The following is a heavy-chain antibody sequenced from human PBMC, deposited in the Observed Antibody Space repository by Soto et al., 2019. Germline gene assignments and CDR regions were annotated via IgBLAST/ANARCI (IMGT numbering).Heavy chain of an antibody. D-gene: IGHD3-3*01. Sequence: PSETLSLTCAVYGGSFSGYYWSWIRQPPGKGLEWIGEINHSGSTNYNPSLKSRVTISVDTSKNQFSLKLSSVTAADTAVYYCARALYYDFWSGYSPNGMIDYWGQGTLVTVST. CDR1: GGSFSGYY. V-gene: IGHV4-34*01. CDR3: ARALYYDFWSGYSPNGMIDY. J-gene: IGHJ4*02. CDR2: INHSGST.